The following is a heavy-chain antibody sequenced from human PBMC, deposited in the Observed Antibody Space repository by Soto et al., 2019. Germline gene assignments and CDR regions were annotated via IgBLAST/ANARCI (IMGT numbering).Heavy chain of an antibody. D-gene: IGHD2-15*01. V-gene: IGHV3-13*01. J-gene: IGHJ4*02. Sequence: EVQLVESGGGLVQPGGSLRLSCAASGFTFSNYDMHWVRQVTGKGLEWVSTIGTAGDTYYPGSVKGRFTISRENAKNSVYLQTNSLRAEDTAVYYCARGRLISLYYFDYWGQGTLVTVSS. CDR2: IGTAGDT. CDR1: GFTFSNYD. CDR3: ARGRLISLYYFDY.